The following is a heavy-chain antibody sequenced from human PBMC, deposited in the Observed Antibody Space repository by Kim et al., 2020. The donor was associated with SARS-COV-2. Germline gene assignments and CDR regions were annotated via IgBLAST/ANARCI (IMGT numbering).Heavy chain of an antibody. D-gene: IGHD6-19*01. Sequence: APVKGRFTISRDDSKNTLYLKMNSLKTEDTAVYYCTTEGYSSGWYEVSFDYWGQGTLVTVSS. V-gene: IGHV3-15*01. CDR3: TTEGYSSGWYEVSFDY. J-gene: IGHJ4*02.